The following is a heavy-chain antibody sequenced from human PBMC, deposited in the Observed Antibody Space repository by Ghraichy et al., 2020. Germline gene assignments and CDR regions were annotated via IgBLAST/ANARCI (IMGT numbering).Heavy chain of an antibody. CDR1: GFSFNIYW. CDR2: IKPDGSEK. V-gene: IGHV3-7*03. Sequence: GESLNISCAASGFSFNIYWMNWVRQAPGKGLEWVANIKPDGSEKYSVDSVKGRFTISRDNTKNSLYLQMNSLRADDTAVYYCARDQSPNYYNGMDVWGQGTTVTVSS. J-gene: IGHJ6*02. CDR3: ARDQSPNYYNGMDV.